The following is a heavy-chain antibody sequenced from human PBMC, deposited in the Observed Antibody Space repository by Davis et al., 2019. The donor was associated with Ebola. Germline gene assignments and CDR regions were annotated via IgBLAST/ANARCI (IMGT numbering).Heavy chain of an antibody. D-gene: IGHD2-15*01. CDR3: AKDLWDFGVVAAGY. V-gene: IGHV3-74*03. Sequence: GESLKISCAASGFAFSSYWLHWVRQVPGKGLVWVSRLKSDGSTAYAEVVQGRFTISRDNAKNTVYVQMNSLRSEDTAVYYCAKDLWDFGVVAAGYWGQGTLVTVSS. CDR1: GFAFSSYW. J-gene: IGHJ4*02. CDR2: LKSDGST.